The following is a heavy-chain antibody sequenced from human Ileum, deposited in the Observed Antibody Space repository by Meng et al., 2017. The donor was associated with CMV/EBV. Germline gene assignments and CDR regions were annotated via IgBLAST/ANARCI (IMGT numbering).Heavy chain of an antibody. CDR3: ARGAEYYYDSSGYDAFDI. V-gene: IGHV6-1*01. J-gene: IGHJ3*02. CDR1: GDSVSSNSAA. D-gene: IGHD3-22*01. Sequence: SETLSLTCAISGDSVSSNSAAWNWIRQSPSRGLEWLGRTYYRSKWYNDYAVSVKSRITINPDTSKNQFSPQLNSVTPEDTAVYYCARGAEYYYDSSGYDAFDIWGQGTMVTVSS. CDR2: TYYRSKWYN.